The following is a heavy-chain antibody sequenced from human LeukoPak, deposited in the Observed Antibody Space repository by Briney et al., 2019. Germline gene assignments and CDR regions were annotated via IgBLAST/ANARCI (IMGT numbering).Heavy chain of an antibody. CDR1: GFTFSSYW. V-gene: IGHV3-7*01. J-gene: IGHJ4*02. CDR3: ARDTGGGYSCYDC. CDR2: IKQDGGEK. D-gene: IGHD5-18*01. Sequence: GGSLKLSCAASGFTFSSYWMTWIRQAPGKGLEWVANIKQDGGEKYYVDSVKGRFTISRDNAKNSLYLQMNSLRAEDTAVYYCARDTGGGYSCYDCWGQGTLVTVSS.